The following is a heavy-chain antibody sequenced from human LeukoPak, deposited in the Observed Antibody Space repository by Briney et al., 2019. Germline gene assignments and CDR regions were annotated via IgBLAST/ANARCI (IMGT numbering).Heavy chain of an antibody. CDR3: ARDQAGYSSGWTHGKYYYYYGMDV. D-gene: IGHD6-19*01. J-gene: IGHJ6*02. CDR2: IYYSGST. Sequence: SQTLSLTCTVSGGSISSGGYYWSWIRQHPGKGLEWIGYIYYSGSTYYNPSLKSRVTISVDTSKNQFSLKLSSVTAADTAVYYCARDQAGYSSGWTHGKYYYYYGMDVWGQGTTVTVSS. CDR1: GGSISSGGYY. V-gene: IGHV4-31*03.